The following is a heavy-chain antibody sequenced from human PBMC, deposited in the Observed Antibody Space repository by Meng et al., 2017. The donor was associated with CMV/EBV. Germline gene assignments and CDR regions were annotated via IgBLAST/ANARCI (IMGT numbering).Heavy chain of an antibody. CDR3: ARASESNN. V-gene: IGHV1-2*06. J-gene: IGHJ4*02. Sequence: KASCKASGYTFTGNYIHWVRQAPGQGLEWMGRINPNSGGTNYAQKFQGRVTLTRNTSINTAYLELSSLRSDDTAVYYCARASESNNWGQGTLVTVSS. CDR1: GYTFTGNY. CDR2: INPNSGGT.